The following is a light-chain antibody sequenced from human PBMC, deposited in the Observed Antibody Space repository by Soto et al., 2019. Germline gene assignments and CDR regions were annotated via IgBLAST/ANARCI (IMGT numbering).Light chain of an antibody. J-gene: IGKJ2*01. V-gene: IGKV3-15*01. Sequence: ETVMTQSPATLSVSPGERAILSCRASQSVSGNLAWYQQKPCQAPRLLIYAASSRAAGIPPRFSGSGSGTEFTRTISSLQSEDFAVYYCQQYNNWPPCAFGQGTKLEIK. CDR3: QQYNNWPPCA. CDR2: AAS. CDR1: QSVSGN.